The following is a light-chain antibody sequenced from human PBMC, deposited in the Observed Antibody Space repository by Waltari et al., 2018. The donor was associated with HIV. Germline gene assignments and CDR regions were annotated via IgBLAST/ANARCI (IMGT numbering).Light chain of an antibody. CDR2: GVS. V-gene: IGLV2-14*01. CDR1: SSDVGGYNY. CDR3: SSYASSSSYV. Sequence: QSALTQSASVSGSPGQSITISCTGTSSDVGGYNYVPWYQQHPGKAPKLMVYGVSNRPSGVSNRFSGSTSGNTASLTISGLQAEDEADYYCSSYASSSSYVFGTGTKVTVL. J-gene: IGLJ1*01.